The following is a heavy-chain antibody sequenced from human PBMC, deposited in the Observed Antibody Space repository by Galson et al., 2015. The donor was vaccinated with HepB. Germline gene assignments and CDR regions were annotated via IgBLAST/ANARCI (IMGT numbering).Heavy chain of an antibody. Sequence: SLRLSCAASGFTFSSYGMHWVRQAPGKGLEWVAVISYDGSNKYYADSVKGRFTISRDNSKNTLYLQMNSLRAEDTAVYYCASQGYQLLFDYWGQGTLVTVSS. V-gene: IGHV3-30*03. D-gene: IGHD2-2*01. CDR2: ISYDGSNK. CDR1: GFTFSSYG. CDR3: ASQGYQLLFDY. J-gene: IGHJ4*02.